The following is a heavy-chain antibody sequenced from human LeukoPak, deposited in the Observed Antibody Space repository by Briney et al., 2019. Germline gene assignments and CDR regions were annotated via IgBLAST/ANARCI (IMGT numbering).Heavy chain of an antibody. CDR1: GYCISSGYY. CDR3: ARDVGDGDYGWFDP. D-gene: IGHD4-17*01. Sequence: PSETLSLTCTVSGYCISSGYYWGWIRQPPGKGLEWSGSIYHSGSTYYNPSLKSRVTISVHTSKNQFSLKLSSVTAADTAIYYCARDVGDGDYGWFDPWGQGTLVSVSS. CDR2: IYHSGST. V-gene: IGHV4-38-2*02. J-gene: IGHJ5*02.